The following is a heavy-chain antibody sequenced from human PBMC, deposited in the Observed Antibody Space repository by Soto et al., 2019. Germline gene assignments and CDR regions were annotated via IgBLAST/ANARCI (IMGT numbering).Heavy chain of an antibody. CDR2: INHSGNT. CDR1: GGSFSGYY. D-gene: IGHD6-13*01. J-gene: IGHJ4*02. Sequence: SETLSLTCAVYGGSFSGYYWSWIRQPPGKGLEWIGEINHSGNTNYNPSLKSRVTISVDTSKNQLFLNLSSVTAADTAMYYCARHHVRGRTIAGAAEFWGQGTLVTVSS. CDR3: ARHHVRGRTIAGAAEF. V-gene: IGHV4-34*01.